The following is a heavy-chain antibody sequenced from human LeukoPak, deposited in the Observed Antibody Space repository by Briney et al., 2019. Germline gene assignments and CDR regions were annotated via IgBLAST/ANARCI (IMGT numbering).Heavy chain of an antibody. V-gene: IGHV1-2*06. J-gene: IGHJ6*02. CDR1: GYTFTGYH. CDR3: ARTRPGDFWSGHFRRCMDV. D-gene: IGHD3-3*01. CDR2: INPNSGDT. Sequence: ASVKVSCKASGYTFTGYHMHWVRQAPGQGLEWMGRINPNSGDTNYAQKFQGRVTMTRDTSISTAYIELSRLRSDDTAVYYCARTRPGDFWSGHFRRCMDVWGQGTTVTVSS.